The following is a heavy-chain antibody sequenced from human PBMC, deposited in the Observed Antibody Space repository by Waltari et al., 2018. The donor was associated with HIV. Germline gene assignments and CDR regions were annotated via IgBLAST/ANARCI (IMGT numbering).Heavy chain of an antibody. CDR1: GFTFSSYW. V-gene: IGHV3-7*04. CDR3: ARGGFYGSGSKVN. D-gene: IGHD3-10*01. Sequence: EVQLVESGGGLVTPGGSLRLSCAASGFTFSSYWLSWVRPAPGKGLEWVANIKQDGSEKYYVDSVNGRFTISRDNAENSLYLQMNSLRAEDTAVYYCARGGFYGSGSKVNWGQGTLVTVSS. CDR2: IKQDGSEK. J-gene: IGHJ4*02.